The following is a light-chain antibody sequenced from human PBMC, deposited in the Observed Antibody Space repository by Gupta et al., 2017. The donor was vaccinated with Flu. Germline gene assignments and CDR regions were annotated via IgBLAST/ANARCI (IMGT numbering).Light chain of an antibody. V-gene: IGLV3-1*01. Sequence: SPGETASVTCSGETFGDINVSWYQQKPAQSLILVIYKDNKRPAGIPGRFSGSNSGTLATLTIRGTQDMDEGDYYCQAWDSYVRVFGPGTKVSVL. CDR1: TFGDIN. CDR3: QAWDSYVRV. J-gene: IGLJ1*01. CDR2: KDN.